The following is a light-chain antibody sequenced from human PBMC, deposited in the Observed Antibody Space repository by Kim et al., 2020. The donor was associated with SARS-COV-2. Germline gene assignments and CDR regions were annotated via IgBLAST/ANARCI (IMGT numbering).Light chain of an antibody. J-gene: IGLJ1*01. CDR1: SSDVGSSNH. V-gene: IGLV2-23*02. CDR3: LSYTSRITFI. CDR2: EVS. Sequence: GQSITISGTGTSSDVGSSNHVSWYQQHPGKAPKLVIYEVSKRPSGVSSRFSASKSDNTASLTISGLQAEDEADYYCLSYTSRITFIFGTGTQLTVL.